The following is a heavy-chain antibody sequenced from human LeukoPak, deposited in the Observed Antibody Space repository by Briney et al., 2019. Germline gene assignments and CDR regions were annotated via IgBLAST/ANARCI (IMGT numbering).Heavy chain of an antibody. D-gene: IGHD3-3*01. CDR2: ISSSSSYI. Sequence: GGSLRLSCAASGFTFSSYSMNWVRQAPGKGLEWVSSISSSSSYIYYADSVKGRFTISRDNAKNSLYLQMNSLRAEDTAVYYCARGRYDFWGGYSPPFDYWGQGTLVTFSS. V-gene: IGHV3-21*01. J-gene: IGHJ4*02. CDR3: ARGRYDFWGGYSPPFDY. CDR1: GFTFSSYS.